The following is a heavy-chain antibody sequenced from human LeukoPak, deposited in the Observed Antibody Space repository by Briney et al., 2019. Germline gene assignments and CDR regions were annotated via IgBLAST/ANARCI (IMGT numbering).Heavy chain of an antibody. V-gene: IGHV3-30*02. D-gene: IGHD6-13*01. CDR1: GFTFSSYG. CDR2: IWYDGSNK. Sequence: PGGSLRLSCAASGFTFSSYGMHWVRQAPGKGLEWVAVIWYDGSNKYYADSVKGRFTISRDNSKNTLYLQMNSLRAEDTAVYYCAKDWSSSWLAAIGYYYYGMDVWGQGTTVTVSS. J-gene: IGHJ6*02. CDR3: AKDWSSSWLAAIGYYYYGMDV.